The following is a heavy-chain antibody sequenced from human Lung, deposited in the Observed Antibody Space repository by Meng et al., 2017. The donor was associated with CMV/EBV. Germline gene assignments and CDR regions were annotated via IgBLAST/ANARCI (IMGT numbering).Heavy chain of an antibody. V-gene: IGHV4-4*07. CDR1: GDSITSYY. D-gene: IGHD6-13*01. CDR3: ARDFGSSWYPNWFDP. CDR2: ISASGNT. J-gene: IGHJ5*02. Sequence: QGQVQWSGPGLVELSEALSPTFTVSGDSITSYYWGWIRQPAGKGLEWIGRISASGNTRYNPSVKSRVTMSVDTSKNQFSLKLSSVTAADTAVYYCARDFGSSWYPNWFDPWGQGTLVTVSS.